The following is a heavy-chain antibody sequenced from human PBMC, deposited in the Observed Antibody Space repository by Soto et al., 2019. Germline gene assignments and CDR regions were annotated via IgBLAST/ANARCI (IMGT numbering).Heavy chain of an antibody. CDR3: SREPRLADF. V-gene: IGHV3-11*01. CDR1: GFIFSYLY. D-gene: IGHD6-25*01. J-gene: IGHJ4*02. Sequence: GGSLRLSCAASGFIFSYLYMTWIRQAPGKGPEWVSYISGGGGTTSYADSVKGRFTISRDNAKNSLYLQMNSLTVADTAVYYCSREPRLADFWAQGTLVTVSS. CDR2: ISGGGGTT.